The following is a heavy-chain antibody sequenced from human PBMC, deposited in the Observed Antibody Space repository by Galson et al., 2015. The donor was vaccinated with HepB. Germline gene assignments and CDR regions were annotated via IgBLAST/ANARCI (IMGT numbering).Heavy chain of an antibody. CDR1: GGSLSDYY. CDR2: INHSGST. Sequence: ETLSLTCAVYGGSLSDYYWSWIRQPPGKGLEWIGEINHSGSTNYNPSLKSRVTTSVDTSKNQFSLKQTSVTAADTAVYYCARSFSGPLRVTSTSYFDYWGQGTLVIVSS. D-gene: IGHD4-17*01. CDR3: ARSFSGPLRVTSTSYFDY. V-gene: IGHV4-34*01. J-gene: IGHJ4*02.